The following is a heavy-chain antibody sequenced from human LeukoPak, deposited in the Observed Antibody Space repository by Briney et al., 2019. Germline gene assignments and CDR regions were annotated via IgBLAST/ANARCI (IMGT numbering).Heavy chain of an antibody. Sequence: GGSLRLSCAASGFTFSSYAMSWVRQAPGKGLEWVSAIIGSGSSTYYADSVKGRVTISRDNSKNTLFLQMNSLRAEDTAVYYCAKDRAQQLVLDFWGQGTLVTVSS. D-gene: IGHD6-13*01. CDR1: GFTFSSYA. CDR2: IIGSGSST. CDR3: AKDRAQQLVLDF. J-gene: IGHJ4*02. V-gene: IGHV3-23*01.